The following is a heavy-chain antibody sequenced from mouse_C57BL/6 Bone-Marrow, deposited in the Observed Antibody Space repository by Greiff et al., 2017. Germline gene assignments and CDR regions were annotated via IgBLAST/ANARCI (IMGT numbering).Heavy chain of an antibody. Sequence: EVKVVESGPVLVKPGASVKMSCKASGYTFTDYYMNWVKQSHGKSLEWIGVINPYNGGTSYNQKFKGKATLTVDKSSSTAYMELNSLTSEDSAVYYCARWPFFDYWGQGTTLTVSS. CDR1: GYTFTDYY. CDR2: INPYNGGT. J-gene: IGHJ2*01. V-gene: IGHV1-19*01. CDR3: ARWPFFDY.